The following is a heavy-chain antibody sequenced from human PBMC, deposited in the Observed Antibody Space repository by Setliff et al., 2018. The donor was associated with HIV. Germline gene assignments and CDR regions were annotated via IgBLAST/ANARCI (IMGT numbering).Heavy chain of an antibody. D-gene: IGHD3-10*01. CDR1: GFTFSGSA. CDR2: ITSKANTYAT. CDR3: ARKLRPGHGVDV. Sequence: PGGSLRLSCAASGFTFSGSAMHWVRQASGKGLEWVGRITSKANTYATAYAASVKGRFTISRDDSKNTAYLQMNSLRADDTATYYCARKLRPGHGVDVWGQGTTVTLSS. J-gene: IGHJ6*02. V-gene: IGHV3-73*01.